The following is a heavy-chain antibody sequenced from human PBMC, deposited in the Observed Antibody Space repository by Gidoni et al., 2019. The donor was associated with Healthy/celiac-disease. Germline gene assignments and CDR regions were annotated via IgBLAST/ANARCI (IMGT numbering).Heavy chain of an antibody. CDR3: APEAIVVLR. Sequence: GPLLEFGGGFVQPWGVLSLSFAASGFTFCSYAMRWVRQAPGKGLEWVSAISGSGGSTYYADSVKGRFTISRDNSKNTLYLQMNSLRAEDTAVYYCAPEAIVVLRWGQGTLVTVSS. V-gene: IGHV3-23*01. CDR1: GFTFCSYA. D-gene: IGHD2-21*01. J-gene: IGHJ4*02. CDR2: ISGSGGST.